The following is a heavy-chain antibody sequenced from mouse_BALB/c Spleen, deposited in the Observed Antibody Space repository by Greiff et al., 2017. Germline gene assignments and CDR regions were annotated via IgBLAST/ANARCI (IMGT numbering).Heavy chain of an antibody. Sequence: EVKLVESGGGLVKPGGSLKLSCAASGFTFSSYAMSWVHQSPEKRLEWVAEISSGGSYTYYPDTVTGRFTISRDNAKNTLYLEMSSLRSEDTAMYYCARVSTMITTGYAMDDWGQGTSVTVSS. J-gene: IGHJ4*01. CDR3: ARVSTMITTGYAMDD. CDR1: GFTFSSYA. V-gene: IGHV5-9-4*01. D-gene: IGHD2-4*01. CDR2: ISSGGSYT.